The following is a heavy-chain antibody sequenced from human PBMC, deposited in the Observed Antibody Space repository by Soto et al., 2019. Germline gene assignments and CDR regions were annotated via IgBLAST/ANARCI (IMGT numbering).Heavy chain of an antibody. V-gene: IGHV3-20*04. CDR1: GFTFDDFA. J-gene: IGHJ6*04. Sequence: EVQLVESGGGVIRPGGSLRLSCAASGFTFDDFAMSWVRQAPGKGLEWVSGINWRGSATGYADFVRGRFTISRDNAKNPLYLQLNSLRLEDTVLYYCVRERGPDKAMDYYYYFTFDVWGKGTTVTVSS. D-gene: IGHD5-18*01. CDR3: VRERGPDKAMDYYYYFTFDV. CDR2: INWRGSAT.